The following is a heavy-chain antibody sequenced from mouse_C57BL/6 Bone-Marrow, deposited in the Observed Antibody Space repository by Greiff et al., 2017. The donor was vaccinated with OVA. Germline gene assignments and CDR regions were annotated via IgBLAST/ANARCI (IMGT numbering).Heavy chain of an antibody. J-gene: IGHJ3*01. Sequence: EVKLMESGGGLVQPKGSLKLSCAASGFSFNTYAMNWVRQAPGKGLEWVARIRSKSNNYATYYADSVKDRFTISRDDSESMLYLQMNNLKTEDTAMYYCVRHDYSNYGWFAYWGQGTLVTVSA. D-gene: IGHD2-5*01. CDR3: VRHDYSNYGWFAY. CDR2: IRSKSNNYAT. CDR1: GFSFNTYA. V-gene: IGHV10-1*01.